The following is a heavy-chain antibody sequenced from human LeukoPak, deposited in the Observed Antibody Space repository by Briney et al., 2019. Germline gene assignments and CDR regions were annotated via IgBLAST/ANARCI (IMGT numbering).Heavy chain of an antibody. Sequence: GGSLRLSCAASGFTFSSYAMSWVRQAPGKGLEWVSAISGSGGSTYYADSVKGRFTISRDNSKNTLYLQMNSLRAEDTAVYYCAKPPYDFWSGYYPIDYWGQGTLVTVSS. CDR2: ISGSGGST. D-gene: IGHD3-3*01. J-gene: IGHJ4*02. CDR1: GFTFSSYA. V-gene: IGHV3-23*01. CDR3: AKPPYDFWSGYYPIDY.